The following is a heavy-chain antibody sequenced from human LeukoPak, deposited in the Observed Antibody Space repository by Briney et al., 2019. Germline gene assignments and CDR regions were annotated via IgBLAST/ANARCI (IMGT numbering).Heavy chain of an antibody. CDR2: MNPNSGNT. CDR3: ARAFGDSSGYYYFRYYYYMDV. V-gene: IGHV1-8*01. CDR1: GYTFTSYD. Sequence: ASVKVSCKASGYTFTSYDINWVRQATGQGLEWMGWMNPNSGNTGYAQKFQGRVTMTRDTSISTAYMELSSLRSEDTAVYYCARAFGDSSGYYYFRYYYYMDVWGKGTTVTISS. D-gene: IGHD3-22*01. J-gene: IGHJ6*03.